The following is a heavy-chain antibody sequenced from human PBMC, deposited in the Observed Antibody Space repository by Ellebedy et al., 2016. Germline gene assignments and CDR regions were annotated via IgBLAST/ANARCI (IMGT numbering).Heavy chain of an antibody. V-gene: IGHV1-18*01. CDR2: ISAYNGNT. CDR1: GYTFTSYA. D-gene: IGHD6-19*01. CDR3: ARGRGYSSGWQNWFDP. Sequence: ASVKVSCXASGYTFTSYAMHWVRQAPGQGLEWMGWISAYNGNTNYAQKLQGRVTMTTDTSTSTAYMELRSLRSDDTAVYYCARGRGYSSGWQNWFDPWGQGTLVTVSS. J-gene: IGHJ5*02.